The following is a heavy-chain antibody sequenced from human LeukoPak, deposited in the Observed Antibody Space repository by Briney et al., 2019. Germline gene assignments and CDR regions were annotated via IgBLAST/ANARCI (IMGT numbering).Heavy chain of an antibody. Sequence: SETLSLTCAVSGRSISSGGYSWRWIRQPPGKGLEWIGYIYHSGSTYYNPSLKSRVTISVDRSKNQFSLKLSSVTAADTAVYYCARYCSSTSCSSSYYFDYWGQGTLVTVSS. J-gene: IGHJ4*02. V-gene: IGHV4-30-2*01. CDR1: GRSISSGGYS. CDR3: ARYCSSTSCSSSYYFDY. D-gene: IGHD2-2*01. CDR2: IYHSGST.